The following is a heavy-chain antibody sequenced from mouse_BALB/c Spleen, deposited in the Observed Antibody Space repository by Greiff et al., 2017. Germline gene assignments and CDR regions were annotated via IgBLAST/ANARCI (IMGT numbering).Heavy chain of an antibody. J-gene: IGHJ2*01. V-gene: IGHV5-6-5*01. CDR2: ISSGGST. Sequence: EVKLVESGGGLVKPGGSLKLSCAASGFTFSSYAMSWVRQTPEKRLEWVASISSGGSTYYPDSVKGRFTISRDNARNILYLQMSSLRSEDTAMYYCAKIYDYDDGCYFDYWGQGTTLTVSS. CDR3: AKIYDYDDGCYFDY. D-gene: IGHD2-4*01. CDR1: GFTFSSYA.